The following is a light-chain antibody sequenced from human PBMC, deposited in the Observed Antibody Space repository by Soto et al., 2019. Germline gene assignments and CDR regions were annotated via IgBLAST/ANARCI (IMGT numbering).Light chain of an antibody. CDR2: TNT. CDR3: ASWDDSLNGPV. Sequence: QSVLTQPPSASGTPGQRVTISCSGSSSNVGGNPVNWYQHVPTTAPKLLIYTNTQRPSGAPDRFSGSQSGTSASLAISGLQSEDEADYYCASWDDSLNGPVFGTGTKVTVL. CDR1: SSNVGGNP. V-gene: IGLV1-44*01. J-gene: IGLJ1*01.